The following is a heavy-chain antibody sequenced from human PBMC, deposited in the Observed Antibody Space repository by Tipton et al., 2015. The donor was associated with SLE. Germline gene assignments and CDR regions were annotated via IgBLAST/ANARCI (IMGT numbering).Heavy chain of an antibody. CDR2: IRADGSNK. CDR3: ARGRGGEFLDY. D-gene: IGHD3-16*01. J-gene: IGHJ4*02. V-gene: IGHV3-33*01. CDR1: GFTYSGYA. Sequence: SLRLSCAASGFTYSGYAMHWARQAPGKGLGWVAFIRADGSNKDHADPMKGRFTISRDQSKNTLYLQMNSRRVEETAVYFCARGRGGEFLDYWGQGTLVTVST.